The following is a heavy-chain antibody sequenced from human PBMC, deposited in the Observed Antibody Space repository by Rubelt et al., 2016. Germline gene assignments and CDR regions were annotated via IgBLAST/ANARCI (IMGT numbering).Heavy chain of an antibody. CDR1: GGSFSDYY. CDR3: ARTGESRLPDNLDD. CDR2: INHSGST. D-gene: IGHD3-16*01. V-gene: IGHV4-34*01. J-gene: IGHJ4*02. Sequence: QVQLQQWGAGLLKPSETLSLTCGVYGGSFSDYYWAWIRQPPGKGLEWIGQINHSGSTNYNPSLKTRVTRAVDTSENQFSLKLSSVTAADTAVYYCARTGESRLPDNLDDWGQGTLVTVSS.